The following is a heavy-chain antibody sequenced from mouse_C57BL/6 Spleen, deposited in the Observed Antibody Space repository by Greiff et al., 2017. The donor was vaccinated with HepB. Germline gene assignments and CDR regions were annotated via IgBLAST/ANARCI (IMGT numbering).Heavy chain of an antibody. CDR3: TRNYGSSHHWYFDV. V-gene: IGHV5-9-1*02. D-gene: IGHD1-1*01. Sequence: EVQLVESGEGLVKPGGSLKLSCAASGFTFSSYAMSWVRQTPEKRLEWVAYISSGGDYIYYADTVKGRFTISRDNARNTLYLQMSSLKSEDTAMYYCTRNYGSSHHWYFDVWGTGTTVTVSS. CDR1: GFTFSSYA. J-gene: IGHJ1*03. CDR2: ISSGGDYI.